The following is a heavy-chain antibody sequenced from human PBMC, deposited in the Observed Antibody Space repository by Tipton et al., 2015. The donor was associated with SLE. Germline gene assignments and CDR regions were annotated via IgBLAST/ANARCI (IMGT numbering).Heavy chain of an antibody. V-gene: IGHV3-53*01. CDR3: ARDNSDWPYHFPHMDV. D-gene: IGHD2/OR15-2a*01. CDR2: IYSGGTT. J-gene: IGHJ6*03. Sequence: GSLRLSCTASGFTVSSMSWVRQAPGKGLEGISLIYSGGTTYYADSVKGRFIISRDYSKNTLYLQINSLRAEDTAVYYCARDNSDWPYHFPHMDVWGKGTTVTVSS. CDR1: GFTVSS.